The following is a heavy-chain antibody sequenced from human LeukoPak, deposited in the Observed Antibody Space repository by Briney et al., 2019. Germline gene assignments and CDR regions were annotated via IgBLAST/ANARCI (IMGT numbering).Heavy chain of an antibody. D-gene: IGHD1-26*01. Sequence: GGSLRLSCAASEFTFSKFPMGWVRQAPGRGLEWVSAISASGDVTFHADSVRGRFTISRDNSKSTLFLQMNDLRVEDTAKFYCAKEWELRSWGQGTLVTVSS. CDR2: ISASGDVT. J-gene: IGHJ5*02. CDR1: EFTFSKFP. V-gene: IGHV3-23*01. CDR3: AKEWELRS.